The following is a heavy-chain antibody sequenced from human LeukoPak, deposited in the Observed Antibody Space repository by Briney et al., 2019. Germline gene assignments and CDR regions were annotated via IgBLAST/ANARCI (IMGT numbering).Heavy chain of an antibody. J-gene: IGHJ4*02. Sequence: GGSLRLSCAASGFSFGSYWMSWVRQAPGKGLEWVANINQDESENYYVDSVKGRFTISRDNAKNSLCLQMNSLRAEDTAVYYCARERYDSSGFFDYWGQGTLVTVSS. CDR1: GFSFGSYW. V-gene: IGHV3-7*01. D-gene: IGHD3-22*01. CDR2: INQDESEN. CDR3: ARERYDSSGFFDY.